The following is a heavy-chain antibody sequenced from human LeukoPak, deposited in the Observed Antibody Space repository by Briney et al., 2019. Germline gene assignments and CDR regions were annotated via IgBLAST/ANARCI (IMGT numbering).Heavy chain of an antibody. CDR2: IYTSGNT. CDR1: GGSSSSHY. V-gene: IGHV4-4*08. CDR3: ARETSSGYNWFDP. Sequence: SETLSLTCTVSGGSSSSHYWSWIRQPPGKGLEWIGRIYTSGNTNYNPSLKSRVTISVDTSKNQFSLKLSSATAADTAVYYCARETSSGYNWFDPWGQGTLVTVSS. D-gene: IGHD3-22*01. J-gene: IGHJ5*02.